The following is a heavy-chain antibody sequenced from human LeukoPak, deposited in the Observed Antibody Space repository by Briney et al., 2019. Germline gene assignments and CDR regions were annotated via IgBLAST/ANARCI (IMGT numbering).Heavy chain of an antibody. CDR3: ARERDRDAFDI. Sequence: PSETLSLTCTVSGGSISSGSYYWSWIRQPAGKGLEWIGRIYTSGSTNYNPSLKSRVTISVDTSKNQFSLKLSSVTAADTAVYYCARERDRDAFDIWGQGTMVTVSS. CDR1: GGSISSGSYY. J-gene: IGHJ3*02. V-gene: IGHV4-61*02. CDR2: IYTSGST.